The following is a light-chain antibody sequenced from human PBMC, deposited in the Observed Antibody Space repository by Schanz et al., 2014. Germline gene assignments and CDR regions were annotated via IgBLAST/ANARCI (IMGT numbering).Light chain of an antibody. CDR3: SSARII. CDR2: GAS. J-gene: IGKJ3*01. V-gene: IGKV3-20*01. Sequence: EIVLTQSPGTLSLSPGERATLSCRASQSLSSDYLAWYQQRPGQAPRLLIYGASSRATGTPDRFSGSGSGTDSTLTISRMEPEDCAVYYCSSARIIFGPGTRVDVK. CDR1: QSLSSDY.